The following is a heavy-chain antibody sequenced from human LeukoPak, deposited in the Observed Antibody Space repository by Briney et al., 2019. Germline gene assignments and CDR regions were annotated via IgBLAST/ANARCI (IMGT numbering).Heavy chain of an antibody. Sequence: ASVKVSCKASGYTFTSYDINWVRQATGQGLEWMGWMNPNSGNTGYAQKFQGRVTMTRNTSISTAYMELSSLRSEDTAVYYCAKAANYYGSGSYLLDYWGQGTLVTVSS. CDR3: AKAANYYGSGSYLLDY. CDR1: GYTFTSYD. V-gene: IGHV1-8*01. J-gene: IGHJ4*02. CDR2: MNPNSGNT. D-gene: IGHD3-10*01.